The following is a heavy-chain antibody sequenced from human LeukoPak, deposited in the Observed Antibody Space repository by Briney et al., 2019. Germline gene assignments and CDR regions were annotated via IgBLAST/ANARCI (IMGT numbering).Heavy chain of an antibody. CDR1: GGSFSGYY. D-gene: IGHD5-18*01. J-gene: IGHJ4*02. CDR2: INHSGST. Sequence: PSETLSLTCAVYGGSFSGYYWSWIRQPPGKGLEWIGEINHSGSTNYNPSLKNRVTISVDTSKNQFSLKLSSVTAADTAVYYCARARRIQLWLRGDFDYWGQGTLVTVSS. CDR3: ARARRIQLWLRGDFDY. V-gene: IGHV4-34*01.